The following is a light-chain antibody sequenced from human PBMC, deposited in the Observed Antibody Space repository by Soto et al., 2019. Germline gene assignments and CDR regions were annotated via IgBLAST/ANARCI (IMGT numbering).Light chain of an antibody. V-gene: IGLV8-61*01. CDR2: STK. CDR3: VLYMGSGNWV. Sequence: QAVVTQEPSFSFSLEGKVTLIFGLTSASVSIVYYPSWYQQTPGQAPRTLIYSTKTRSSGAPDRFSGSIIGNKAALTITGAQADDESDYYCVLYMGSGNWVFGGGTQLTVL. J-gene: IGLJ3*02. CDR1: SASVSIVYY.